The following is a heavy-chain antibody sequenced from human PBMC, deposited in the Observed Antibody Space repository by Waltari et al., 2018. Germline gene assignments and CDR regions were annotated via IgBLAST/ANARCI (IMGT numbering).Heavy chain of an antibody. V-gene: IGHV4-61*02. Sequence: QVQLQESGPGLVKPTHTLSLTCTVSGEPISDDVSRWTYWTWLRQAAGKGLEWIGPIYSSGAFDYNPSPRSRVTISLDTPKSHFTLKLTSVTAADTAVYYCANRGVGNYFKYFRLWSPGTLVTVSS. CDR2: IYSSGAF. CDR3: ANRGVGNYFKYFRL. J-gene: IGHJ1*01. CDR1: GEPISDDVSRWTY. D-gene: IGHD1-7*01.